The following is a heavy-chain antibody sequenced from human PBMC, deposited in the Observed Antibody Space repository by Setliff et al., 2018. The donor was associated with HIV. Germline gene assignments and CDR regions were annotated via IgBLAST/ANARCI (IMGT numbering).Heavy chain of an antibody. D-gene: IGHD6-6*01. V-gene: IGHV1-46*01. CDR1: GYTFTNYY. CDR2: INPSGGST. J-gene: IGHJ4*02. Sequence: ASVKVSCKASGYTFTNYYMHWVRQAPGQGLEWMGIINPSGGSTSYAQKFQGRVTITADESTSTAYMELSSLTSEDTAVYYCAAEGPYTNSSPFDYWGQGTLVTVSS. CDR3: AAEGPYTNSSPFDY.